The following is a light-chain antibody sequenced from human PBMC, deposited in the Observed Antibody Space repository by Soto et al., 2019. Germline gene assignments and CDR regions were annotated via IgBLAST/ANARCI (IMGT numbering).Light chain of an antibody. V-gene: IGKV3-15*01. J-gene: IGKJ5*01. Sequence: EIVMTQSPGTLSVSPGERATLSCRAGQGVTTNFAWYQQKSGQSPRLLIYDVSIRATGVPARFSGTGSETDFTLTISCLQSEDSAVYFCQQYNNWPFSFGQGTRLEIK. CDR1: QGVTTN. CDR3: QQYNNWPFS. CDR2: DVS.